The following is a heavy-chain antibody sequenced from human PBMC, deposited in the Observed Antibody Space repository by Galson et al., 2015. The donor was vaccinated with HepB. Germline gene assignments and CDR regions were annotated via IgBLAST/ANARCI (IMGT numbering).Heavy chain of an antibody. D-gene: IGHD6-13*01. CDR2: ISSSGSTI. CDR3: ARAPAAGRAGSDY. V-gene: IGHV3-11*01. Sequence: SLRLSCAASGFTFSDYYMSWVRQAPGKGLEWVSYISSSGSTIYYADSVKGRFTITRDNAKNSLYLQMNSLRAEDTAVYYCARAPAAGRAGSDYWGQGALVTASS. J-gene: IGHJ4*02. CDR1: GFTFSDYY.